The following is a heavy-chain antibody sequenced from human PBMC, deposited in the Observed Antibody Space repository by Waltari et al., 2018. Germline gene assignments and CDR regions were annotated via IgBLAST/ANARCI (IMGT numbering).Heavy chain of an antibody. CDR1: GGSISSYY. D-gene: IGHD3-22*01. J-gene: IGHJ4*02. CDR2: IYTSGST. Sequence: QVQLQESGPGLVKPSETLSLTCTVSGGSISSYYWSWIRQPAGKGLEWIGRIYTSGSTNYNPSLKSRVTMSVDTSKNQFSLKLSSVTAADTAVYYCAREGFDYYDSSGYYSVDYWGQGTLVIVSS. V-gene: IGHV4-4*07. CDR3: AREGFDYYDSSGYYSVDY.